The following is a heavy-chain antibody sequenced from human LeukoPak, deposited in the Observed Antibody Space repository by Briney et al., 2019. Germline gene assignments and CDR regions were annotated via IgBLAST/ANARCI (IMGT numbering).Heavy chain of an antibody. J-gene: IGHJ4*02. CDR3: ARLQGGNFAIDY. Sequence: SETLSLTCTVSGGSISSSSHYWGWVRQPQGTGLECIGSIFYSGLTYYNPSLRSRITISADTSKNQFSLKFYSVTAADAAVYYCARLQGGNFAIDYWGQGTLVTVSS. CDR1: GGSISSSSHY. D-gene: IGHD4-23*01. V-gene: IGHV4-39*01. CDR2: IFYSGLT.